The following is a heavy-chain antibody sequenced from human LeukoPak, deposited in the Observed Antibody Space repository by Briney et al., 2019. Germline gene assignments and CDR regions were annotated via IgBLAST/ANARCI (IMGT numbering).Heavy chain of an antibody. CDR2: IRSKPYGETT. V-gene: IGHV3-49*04. CDR3: TRNGGIATAGILQAPHDY. J-gene: IGHJ4*02. Sequence: GRSLRLSCSASGFAFGDYAMSWVRQAPGGGLEWVCFIRSKPYGETTEYAASAKGRFTISRDDSKNIVYLQMNSLKVEDTALYYCTRNGGIATAGILQAPHDYWGQGTHVTVSS. CDR1: GFAFGDYA. D-gene: IGHD6-13*01.